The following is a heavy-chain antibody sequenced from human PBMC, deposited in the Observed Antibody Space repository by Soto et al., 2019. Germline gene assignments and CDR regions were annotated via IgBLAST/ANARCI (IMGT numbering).Heavy chain of an antibody. J-gene: IGHJ6*02. CDR2: INSDGSST. Sequence: GGSLRLSCAASGFTFSSYWMHWVRQAPGKGLVWVSRINSDGSSTSYADSVKGRFTISRDNAKNTLYLQMNSLRAEDTAVYYCAREAAWYSSRDHHYYYYGMDVWGQGTTVTVSS. V-gene: IGHV3-74*01. CDR1: GFTFSSYW. CDR3: AREAAWYSSRDHHYYYYGMDV. D-gene: IGHD6-13*01.